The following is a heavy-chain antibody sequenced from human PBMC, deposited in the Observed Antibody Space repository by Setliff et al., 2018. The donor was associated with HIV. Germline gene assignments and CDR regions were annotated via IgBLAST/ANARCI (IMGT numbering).Heavy chain of an antibody. CDR1: GGSIRSDNYY. V-gene: IGHV4-39*01. J-gene: IGHJ5*02. D-gene: IGHD3-22*01. Sequence: SETLSLTCRVSGGSIRSDNYYWAWIRQPPGKRLEWIASIHHTGGTYYNPSLKSRVAISVDTSKDQFSLKLRSLTATDTAIYHCARSMRYFYDTSGFSWFDPWGQGTQVTVSS. CDR3: ARSMRYFYDTSGFSWFDP. CDR2: IHHTGGT.